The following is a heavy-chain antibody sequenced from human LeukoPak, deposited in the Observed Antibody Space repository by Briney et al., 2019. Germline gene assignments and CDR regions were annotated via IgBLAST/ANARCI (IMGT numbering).Heavy chain of an antibody. CDR2: IYSGGNT. J-gene: IGHJ3*02. CDR3: ARDRVRWEPKGGDAFDI. CDR1: GFTVSSNS. D-gene: IGHD1-26*01. Sequence: PGGSLGLSCTVSGFTVSSNSMSWVRQAPAKGLGWVSFIYSGGNTHYSDSVKGRFTISRDNSKNSLYLQMNSLRAEDTALYYCARDRVRWEPKGGDAFDIWGQGTMVTVSS. V-gene: IGHV3-53*01.